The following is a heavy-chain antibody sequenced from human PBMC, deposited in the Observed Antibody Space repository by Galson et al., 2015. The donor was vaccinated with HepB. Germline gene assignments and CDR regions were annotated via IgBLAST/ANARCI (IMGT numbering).Heavy chain of an antibody. CDR3: AKPTRGEGDREFDY. D-gene: IGHD2-21*01. Sequence: SLRLSCAAAGFTFSSYALSRVGQAPGKGLEWVSAIRCSGGSTYYADSVKGRFTISRDNSKNTLYLQMNGLRAEDTAVYYCAKPTRGEGDREFDYWGQGTLVTVSS. CDR1: GFTFSSYA. CDR2: IRCSGGST. J-gene: IGHJ4*02. V-gene: IGHV3-23*01.